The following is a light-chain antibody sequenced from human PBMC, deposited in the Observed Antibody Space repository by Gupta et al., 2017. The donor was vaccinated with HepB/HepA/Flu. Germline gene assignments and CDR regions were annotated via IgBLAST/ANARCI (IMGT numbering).Light chain of an antibody. CDR2: KDS. CDR1: VLAKKY. CDR3: YSATDNNLGV. Sequence: SYELTPPSSVSVSPGQAARITCSGDVLAKKYARWVQQKPGQAPVLVIYKDSERPSGIPERFSGSSSGTTVTLTISGAQVEDEADYYCYSATDNNLGVFGGGTKLTVL. J-gene: IGLJ2*01. V-gene: IGLV3-27*01.